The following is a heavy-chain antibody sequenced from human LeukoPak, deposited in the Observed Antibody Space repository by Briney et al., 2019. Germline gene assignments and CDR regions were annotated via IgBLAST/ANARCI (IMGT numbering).Heavy chain of an antibody. V-gene: IGHV3-7*03. CDR3: ARDGDILTGHFNY. CDR1: GFTISSYW. J-gene: IGHJ4*02. D-gene: IGHD3-9*01. CDR2: IKQDESEK. Sequence: GGSLRLSCAVSGFTISSYWMTWVRQAPGKGLEWVANIKQDESEKYYVESVKGRFTISRDNAKNSLYLQMNSLRAEDTAVYYCARDGDILTGHFNYWGQGTLVTVSS.